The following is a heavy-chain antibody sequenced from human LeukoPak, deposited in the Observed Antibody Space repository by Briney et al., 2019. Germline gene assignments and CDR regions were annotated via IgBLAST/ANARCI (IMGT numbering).Heavy chain of an antibody. CDR3: AIQRVVSTGQFDY. CDR2: ISGSGGST. D-gene: IGHD3-22*01. Sequence: PGGSLRLSCAASGFTFSTYAINWVRQAPGKGLEWVSAISGSGGSTYYADSVKGRFTISRDKSKNTLYLQMNSLRAEDTAVYYCAIQRVVSTGQFDYWGQGTLVTVSS. J-gene: IGHJ4*02. V-gene: IGHV3-23*01. CDR1: GFTFSTYA.